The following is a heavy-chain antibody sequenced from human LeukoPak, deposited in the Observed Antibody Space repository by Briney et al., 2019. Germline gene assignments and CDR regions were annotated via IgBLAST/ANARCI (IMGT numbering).Heavy chain of an antibody. CDR3: ARGRSHRYYYGSGSYLVGY. CDR1: GYTFTIYD. Sequence: ASVKVSCKASGYTFTIYDINWVRQATGQGLEWMGWMNPNSGNTGYAQKFQGRVTMTRNTSISTAYMELSSLRSEDTAVYYCARGRSHRYYYGSGSYLVGYWGQGTLVTVSS. CDR2: MNPNSGNT. V-gene: IGHV1-8*01. D-gene: IGHD3-10*01. J-gene: IGHJ4*02.